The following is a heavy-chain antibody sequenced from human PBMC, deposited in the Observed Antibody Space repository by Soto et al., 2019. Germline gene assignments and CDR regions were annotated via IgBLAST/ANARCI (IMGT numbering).Heavy chain of an antibody. D-gene: IGHD2-8*02. CDR2: NYHRGST. V-gene: IGHV4-4*02. CDR3: AKDKITGLFDY. Sequence: PSEPLFPPSRVSEGPICSSGWRRCVRPPSGKGQGWIVENYHRGSTNYNPSLKSRVTISVDKSKNQFSLKLTSVTAADTAVYYCAKDKITGLFDYWGEGIFVTVSS. CDR1: EGPICSSGW. J-gene: IGHJ4*02.